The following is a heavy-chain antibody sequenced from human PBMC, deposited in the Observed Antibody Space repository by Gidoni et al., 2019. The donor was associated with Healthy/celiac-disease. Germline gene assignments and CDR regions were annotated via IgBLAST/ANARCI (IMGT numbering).Heavy chain of an antibody. D-gene: IGHD2-2*01. CDR3: AKDLDCSSTSCYEGGYYYYGMDV. CDR1: GFPFDDYA. CDR2: ISWNSGSI. Sequence: VQLVESGGGLVQPGRSLRLSCAASGFPFDDYAMHWVRQAPGKGLEWVSGISWNSGSIGYADSVKGRFTISRDNAKNSLYLQMNSLRAEDTALYYCAKDLDCSSTSCYEGGYYYYGMDVWGQGTTVTVSS. V-gene: IGHV3-9*01. J-gene: IGHJ6*02.